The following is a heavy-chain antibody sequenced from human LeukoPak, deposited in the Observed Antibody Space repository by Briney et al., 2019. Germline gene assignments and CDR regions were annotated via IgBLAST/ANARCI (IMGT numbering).Heavy chain of an antibody. CDR1: GDFLSSGDYY. V-gene: IGHV4-39*07. Sequence: PSETLSLTCTVSGDFLSSGDYYWGWIRQSPGKGLTWIGSIYHSGSTYYNPSLKSRVTISVDTSTNQFSLKLSSVTAADTAVYYCARVIPSLVPPNSYYYHSSGYSFPYYFDYWGQGTLVTVSS. CDR3: ARVIPSLVPPNSYYYHSSGYSFPYYFDY. J-gene: IGHJ4*02. D-gene: IGHD3-22*01. CDR2: IYHSGST.